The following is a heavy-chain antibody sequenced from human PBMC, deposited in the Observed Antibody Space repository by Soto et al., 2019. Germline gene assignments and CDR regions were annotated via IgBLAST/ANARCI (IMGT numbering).Heavy chain of an antibody. CDR2: IIPILGIA. CDR1: GGTFSSYT. V-gene: IGHV1-69*02. CDR3: ARVMVALYSGSYWGFDP. D-gene: IGHD1-26*01. J-gene: IGHJ5*02. Sequence: GASVKVSCKASGGTFSSYTISWVRQAPGQGLEWMGRIIPILGIANYAQKFQGRVTITADKSTSTAYMELSSLRSEDTAVYYCARVMVALYSGSYWGFDPWGQGTLVTVSS.